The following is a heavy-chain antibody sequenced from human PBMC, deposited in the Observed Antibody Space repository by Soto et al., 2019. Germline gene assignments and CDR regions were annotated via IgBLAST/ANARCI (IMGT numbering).Heavy chain of an antibody. Sequence: EVQLVESGGGLVKPGGSLRLSWAASGFTFSNAWMSWVRQAPGKGLEWVGRIKSRADGGTADHAAPVKGRFAISRDDLKNTLYLQMNSLKTEDTAVYYCATLGWTLGAFDYWGQGTLVTVSS. CDR2: IKSRADGGTA. CDR1: GFTFSNAW. D-gene: IGHD2-15*01. V-gene: IGHV3-15*01. CDR3: ATLGWTLGAFDY. J-gene: IGHJ4*02.